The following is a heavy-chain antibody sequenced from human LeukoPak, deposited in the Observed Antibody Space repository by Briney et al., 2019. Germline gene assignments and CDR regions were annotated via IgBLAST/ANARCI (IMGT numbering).Heavy chain of an antibody. J-gene: IGHJ4*02. CDR3: ARVSPLHRGFDY. V-gene: IGHV3-74*01. Sequence: GGSLRLSCAVSGFTFSNYWMHWVRQAPGKGLVWVSRTNSDGSSTSYADSVKGRFTISRDNAKNTLYLQMNSLRAEDTAVYYCARVSPLHRGFDYWGQGTLDTVSS. CDR1: GFTFSNYW. CDR2: TNSDGSST.